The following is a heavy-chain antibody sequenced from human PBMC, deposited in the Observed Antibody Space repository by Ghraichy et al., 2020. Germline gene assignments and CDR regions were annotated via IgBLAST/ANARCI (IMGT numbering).Heavy chain of an antibody. CDR2: INHSGST. J-gene: IGHJ4*02. CDR1: GGSFSGYY. V-gene: IGHV4-34*01. CDR3: ARNLIAVAGTSGSSDY. D-gene: IGHD6-19*01. Sequence: SETLSLTCAVYGGSFSGYYWSWIRQPPGKGLEWIGEINHSGSTNYNPSLKSRVTISVDTSKNQFSLKLSSVTAADTAVYYCARNLIAVAGTSGSSDYWGQGTLVTVSS.